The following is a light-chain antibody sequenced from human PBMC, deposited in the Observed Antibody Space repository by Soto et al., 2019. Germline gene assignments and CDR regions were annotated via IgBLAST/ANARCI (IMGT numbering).Light chain of an antibody. CDR2: YKSDSDK. Sequence: QPVLTQPSSLSASPGASASLTCTLRSGFNVGTYRIYWYQQKPGSPPQYLLRYKSDSDKQQGSGVPSRFSGSKDASVNAGILLISGLQSEDEADYYCMIWHSSAWVFGGGTKLTVL. CDR3: MIWHSSAWV. CDR1: SGFNVGTYR. J-gene: IGLJ2*01. V-gene: IGLV5-45*03.